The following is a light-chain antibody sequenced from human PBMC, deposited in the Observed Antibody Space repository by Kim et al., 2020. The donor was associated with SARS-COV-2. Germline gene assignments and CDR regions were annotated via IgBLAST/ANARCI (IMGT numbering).Light chain of an antibody. Sequence: GLSVTISGTGTRGDVGGYNDVSWYQQHPGKAPKLMIYDVSKRPSGVPDRFSGSKSGNTASLTISGLQAEDEADYYCCSYAGSYTYVFGTGTKVTVL. J-gene: IGLJ1*01. V-gene: IGLV2-11*01. CDR3: CSYAGSYTYV. CDR1: RGDVGGYND. CDR2: DVS.